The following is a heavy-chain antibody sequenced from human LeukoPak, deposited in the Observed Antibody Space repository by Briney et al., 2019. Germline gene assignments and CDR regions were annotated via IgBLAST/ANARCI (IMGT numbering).Heavy chain of an antibody. CDR3: ARGSLVGGIYYYYGMDV. V-gene: IGHV4-34*01. Sequence: SETLSLTCAVYGGSFSGYYWSWIRQPPGKGLEWIGEINHSGSTNYNPSLKSRVTISVDTSKNQFSLKLSSVTAADTAVYYCARGSLVGGIYYYYGMDVWGQGTTVTVSS. CDR1: GGSFSGYY. J-gene: IGHJ6*02. D-gene: IGHD6-6*01. CDR2: INHSGST.